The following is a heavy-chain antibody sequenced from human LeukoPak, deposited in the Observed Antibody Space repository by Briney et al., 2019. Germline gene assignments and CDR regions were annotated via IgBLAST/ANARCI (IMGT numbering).Heavy chain of an antibody. J-gene: IGHJ4*02. CDR3: ARDAGDY. V-gene: IGHV3-21*01. CDR1: GFTFSSYS. Sequence: GGSLRLSCAASGFTFSSYSMNWVRQAPGKGLEWVSSITRSNYIYYADSVKGRFTISRDNAKNSLYLQMNSLRAEDTAVYYCARDAGDYWGQGTLVTV. CDR2: ITRSNYI.